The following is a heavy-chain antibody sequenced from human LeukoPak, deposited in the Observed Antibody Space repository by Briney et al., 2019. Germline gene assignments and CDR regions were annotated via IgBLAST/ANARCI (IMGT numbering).Heavy chain of an antibody. J-gene: IGHJ4*02. V-gene: IGHV4-59*01. CDR3: ASADYDVNYVDF. CDR2: IYYSGMT. Sequence: SETLSLTCPVSGGSIISYYWIWIRQPPGKGLEWIGYIYYSGMTNYNPSLKSRVTISLDTSKNQFSLKLSSVTAADTAVYYCASADYDVNYVDFWGQGTLVTVSS. CDR1: GGSIISYY. D-gene: IGHD4-17*01.